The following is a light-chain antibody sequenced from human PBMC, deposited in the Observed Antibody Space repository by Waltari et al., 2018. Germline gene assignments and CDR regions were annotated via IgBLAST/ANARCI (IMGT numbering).Light chain of an antibody. J-gene: IGKJ4*01. Sequence: DIRMTQSPSTLSASAGDRVILSCRASQSISQWLAWYQQKPGKAPKLLIYEASTLQSGVPSRFSGTGSGTDFTLTISSLQPDDFATYYCQQYNSYSLLTFGGGTKVEIK. CDR2: EAS. CDR1: QSISQW. V-gene: IGKV1-5*03. CDR3: QQYNSYSLLT.